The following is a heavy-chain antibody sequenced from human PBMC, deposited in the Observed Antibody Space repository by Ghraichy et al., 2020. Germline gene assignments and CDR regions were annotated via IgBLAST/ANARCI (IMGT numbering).Heavy chain of an antibody. CDR3: AKGGLIAVRPTDYFDY. Sequence: GGSLRLSCAASGFTLSSYVMSWVRQAPGKGLEWVSVSSFSGASTYYTDSVKGRFIISRDHSKNTLYLQMNSLRADDTAVYYCAKGGLIAVRPTDYFDYWGQGTLVTVSS. CDR1: GFTLSSYV. J-gene: IGHJ4*02. CDR2: SSFSGAST. D-gene: IGHD6-6*01. V-gene: IGHV3-23*01.